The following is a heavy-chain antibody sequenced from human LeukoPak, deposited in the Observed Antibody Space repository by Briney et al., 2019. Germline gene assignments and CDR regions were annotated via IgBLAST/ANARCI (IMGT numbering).Heavy chain of an antibody. D-gene: IGHD2-2*02. J-gene: IGHJ5*02. V-gene: IGHV3-9*01. CDR2: ISWNSGSI. CDR3: AKGSYCSSTSCYNPHGPYNWFDP. Sequence: GGSLRLSCAASGFTFDDYAMHWVRQAPGKGLEWVSGISWNSGSIGYADSMKGRFTISRDNAKNSLYLQMDSLRAEDTALYYCAKGSYCSSTSCYNPHGPYNWFDPWGQGTLVTVSS. CDR1: GFTFDDYA.